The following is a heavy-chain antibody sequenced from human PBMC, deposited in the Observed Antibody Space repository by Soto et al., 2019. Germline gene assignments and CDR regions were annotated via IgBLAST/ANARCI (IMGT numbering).Heavy chain of an antibody. CDR3: ARGYASSAYNCPDYGMGV. Sequence: ASVKVSCKASGYTFTSYGISWVRQAPGQGLEWMGWVSAYNGNTNYAQKLQGRVTMTTDTSTSTAYMELRSLRSDDTAVYYCARGYASSAYNCPDYGMGVWGQWSTSTVS. CDR1: GYTFTSYG. V-gene: IGHV1-18*01. J-gene: IGHJ6*02. D-gene: IGHD3-22*01. CDR2: VSAYNGNT.